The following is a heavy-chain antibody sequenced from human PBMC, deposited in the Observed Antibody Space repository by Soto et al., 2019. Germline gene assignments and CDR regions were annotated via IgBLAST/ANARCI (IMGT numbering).Heavy chain of an antibody. J-gene: IGHJ5*02. CDR2: FDPEDGET. CDR3: ATEGRIDSSGYYYSFWFDP. D-gene: IGHD3-22*01. CDR1: GYTLTELS. Sequence: ASVKVSCKVSGYTLTELSMHWVRQAPGKGLEWMGGFDPEDGETIYAQKFQGRVTMTEDTSTDTAYMELNSLRSEDTAVYYCATEGRIDSSGYYYSFWFDPWGQGTLVTVSS. V-gene: IGHV1-24*01.